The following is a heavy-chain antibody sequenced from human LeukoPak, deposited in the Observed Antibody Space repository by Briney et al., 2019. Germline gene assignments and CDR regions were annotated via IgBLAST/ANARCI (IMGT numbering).Heavy chain of an antibody. J-gene: IGHJ4*02. CDR3: ARGYDFWSGYNYFDY. CDR1: GDSVTSASYS. CDR2: VYYSGST. D-gene: IGHD3-3*01. V-gene: IGHV4-61*01. Sequence: SETLSLTCGVSGDSVTSASYSWTWIRQPPGKGLEWIGYVYYSGSTNYNPSLKSRVTISVDTSKNQFSLKLSSVTAADTAVYYCARGYDFWSGYNYFDYWGQGTLVTVSS.